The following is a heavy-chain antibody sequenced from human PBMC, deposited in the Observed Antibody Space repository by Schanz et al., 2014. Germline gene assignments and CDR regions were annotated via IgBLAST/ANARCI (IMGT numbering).Heavy chain of an antibody. CDR1: GITFSSHS. CDR2: ITYNGGTI. CDR3: ARGGFGEVSYFDY. V-gene: IGHV3-48*01. Sequence: VQLVESGGGLVKPGGSLRLSCAASGITFSSHSFNWVRQAPGKGLEWISYITYNGGTIYYADSVKGRFTISRDNAKNTLYLQMNSLRPEDTAVYYCARGGFGEVSYFDYWGQGTLVTVSS. D-gene: IGHD3-10*01. J-gene: IGHJ4*02.